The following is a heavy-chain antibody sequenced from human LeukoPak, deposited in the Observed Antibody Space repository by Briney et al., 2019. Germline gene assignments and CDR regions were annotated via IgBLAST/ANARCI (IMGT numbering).Heavy chain of an antibody. J-gene: IGHJ4*02. CDR2: IWSDGSNR. CDR1: GFTFSHYG. D-gene: IGHD4-11*01. Sequence: GTSLRFSCATSGFTFSHYGMHWVRQAPGKGLEWVAVIWSDGSNRYYGDPVKGRFTISRDNFQRTVYLQMNSLRAEDTAVYYCAKDAQRGFDYSNSLDNWGQGTLVTVSS. V-gene: IGHV3-33*06. CDR3: AKDAQRGFDYSNSLDN.